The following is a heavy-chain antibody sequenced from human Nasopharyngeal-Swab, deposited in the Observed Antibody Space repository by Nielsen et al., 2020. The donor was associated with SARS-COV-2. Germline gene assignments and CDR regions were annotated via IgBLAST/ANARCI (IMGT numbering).Heavy chain of an antibody. J-gene: IGHJ3*02. CDR1: GGTLSSYA. CDR3: ARERTPRPPGIVVGLDAFDI. CDR2: IIPIFGTA. Sequence: SVKVSCKASGGTLSSYAISWVRQAPGQGLEWMGGIIPIFGTANYAQKFQGRVTITADESTSTAYMELSSLRSEDTAVYYCARERTPRPPGIVVGLDAFDIWGQGTMVTVSS. D-gene: IGHD3-22*01. V-gene: IGHV1-69*13.